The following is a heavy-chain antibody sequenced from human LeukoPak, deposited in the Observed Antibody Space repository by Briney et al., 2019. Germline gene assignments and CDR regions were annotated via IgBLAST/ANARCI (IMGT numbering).Heavy chain of an antibody. CDR1: GFTFNNYA. J-gene: IGHJ3*02. D-gene: IGHD4-17*01. CDR2: ISGSGGST. V-gene: IGHV3-23*01. CDR3: EKGIARTVGAFDI. Sequence: GGSLRLSCAASGFTFNNYAMTWVRQAPGKGLEWITAISGSGGSTYYADSVKGRFTISTDNSKNTVYPQMNSLRAEDTAVYYCEKGIARTVGAFDIWGQGTMVTVSS.